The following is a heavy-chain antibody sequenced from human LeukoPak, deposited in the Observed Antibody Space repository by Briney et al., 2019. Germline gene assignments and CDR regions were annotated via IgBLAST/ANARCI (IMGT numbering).Heavy chain of an antibody. J-gene: IGHJ4*02. CDR1: GFTFSTYV. CDR3: ARGDLLVVPAANFDY. Sequence: GGSLRLSCSVSGFTFSTYVMHWVRQAPGKGLEWVAVISYDGSNKYYADSVKGRFTISRDNSKNTLYLQMNSLRAEDTAVYYCARGDLLVVPAANFDYWGQGTLVTVSS. D-gene: IGHD2-2*01. V-gene: IGHV3-30-3*01. CDR2: ISYDGSNK.